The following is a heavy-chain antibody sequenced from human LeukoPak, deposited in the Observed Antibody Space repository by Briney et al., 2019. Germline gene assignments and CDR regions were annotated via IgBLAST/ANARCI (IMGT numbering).Heavy chain of an antibody. Sequence: GGSLRLSCAASGFTFSDYYMSWIRQAPGKGLEWVSYISSSGTTISYTDSVKGRFTISRDNAKNSLHLQMNSLRAEDTAVYYCARDYRSTFDYWGQGTLVTVSS. J-gene: IGHJ4*02. CDR1: GFTFSDYY. D-gene: IGHD1-26*01. CDR2: ISSSGTTI. CDR3: ARDYRSTFDY. V-gene: IGHV3-11*01.